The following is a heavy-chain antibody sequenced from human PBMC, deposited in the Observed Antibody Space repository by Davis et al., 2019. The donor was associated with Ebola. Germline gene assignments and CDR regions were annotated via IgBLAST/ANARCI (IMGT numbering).Heavy chain of an antibody. D-gene: IGHD2-2*03. J-gene: IGHJ5*02. CDR3: ARVVLGGYCSSTSCPSRFDP. V-gene: IGHV4-4*07. CDR1: GGSISSYY. CDR2: IYTSGST. Sequence: PGGSLRLSCTVSGGSISSYYWSWIRQPAGKGLEWIGRIYTSGSTNYNPSLKSRVTMSVDTSKNQFSLKLSSVTAADTAVYYCARVVLGGYCSSTSCPSRFDPWGQGTLVTVSS.